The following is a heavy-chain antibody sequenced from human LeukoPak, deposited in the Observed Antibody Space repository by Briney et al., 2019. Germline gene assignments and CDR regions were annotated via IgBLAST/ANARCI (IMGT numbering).Heavy chain of an antibody. CDR3: ARDRGGSYSAIDY. J-gene: IGHJ4*02. D-gene: IGHD1-26*01. V-gene: IGHV3-11*04. CDR2: ISSSGSTV. CDR1: VFTFSDYY. Sequence: GWALRLSCVASVFTFSDYYMSWLRPARCKGRERASSISSSGSTVNYADSVKGRFTISRDNATNSLYLQMNSLRAEDTAVYYWARDRGGSYSAIDYWGQGTLVTVSA.